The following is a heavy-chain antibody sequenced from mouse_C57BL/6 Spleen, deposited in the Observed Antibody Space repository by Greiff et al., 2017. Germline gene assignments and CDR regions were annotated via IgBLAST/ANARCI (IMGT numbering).Heavy chain of an antibody. CDR3: ANYYGSSYDFAY. CDR2: INPNNGGT. Sequence: EVQLQQSGPELVKPGASVKISCKASGYTFTDYYMNWVKQSHGKSLEWIGDINPNNGGTSYNQKFKGKATLTVDKSSSTAYMELRSLTSEDSAVYYCANYYGSSYDFAYWGQGTLVTVSA. V-gene: IGHV1-26*01. D-gene: IGHD1-1*01. J-gene: IGHJ3*01. CDR1: GYTFTDYY.